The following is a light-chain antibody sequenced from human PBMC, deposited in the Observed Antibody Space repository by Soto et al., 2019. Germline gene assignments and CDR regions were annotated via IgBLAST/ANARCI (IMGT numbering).Light chain of an antibody. V-gene: IGKV3-15*01. J-gene: IGKJ4*01. CDR1: QSVSSK. Sequence: EVVMTQSPGTLSVSPGEGATLSCRASQSVSSKLAWYQQKPGQAPWLLIYVASTRATGIPARFSGSGSGTEFTLTINSLQSEDFAVYYCEQYNDWPLTFGGGTKVEIK. CDR2: VAS. CDR3: EQYNDWPLT.